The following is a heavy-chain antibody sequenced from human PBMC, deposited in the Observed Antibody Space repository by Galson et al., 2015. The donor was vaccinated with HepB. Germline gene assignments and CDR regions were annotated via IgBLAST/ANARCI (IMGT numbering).Heavy chain of an antibody. CDR3: ARDRGRYYGSGSFDY. V-gene: IGHV1-18*01. J-gene: IGHJ4*02. CDR2: ISAYNGNT. D-gene: IGHD3-10*01. CDR1: GYTFTSYG. Sequence: SVKVSCKASGYTFTSYGISWVRQAPGQGLEWMGWISAYNGNTNYAQKLQGRVTMTTDTSTSTAYMELRSLRSDDTAVYYCARDRGRYYGSGSFDYWGQGTLVTVSS.